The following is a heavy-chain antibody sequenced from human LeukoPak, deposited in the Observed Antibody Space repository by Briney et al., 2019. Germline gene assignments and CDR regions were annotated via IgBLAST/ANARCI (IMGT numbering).Heavy chain of an antibody. D-gene: IGHD1-26*01. CDR1: GLTFSTAW. Sequence: PGGSLRLSCAASGLTFSTAWMSGVREAPGKGGEWVARIKSKTDGETTDSAAPVKGRFTISRDDSKNTLYLQLNSLKTEDTAVYYCTTDIVGAGRVDYWGQGTLVTVSS. CDR2: IKSKTDGETT. V-gene: IGHV3-15*01. J-gene: IGHJ4*02. CDR3: TTDIVGAGRVDY.